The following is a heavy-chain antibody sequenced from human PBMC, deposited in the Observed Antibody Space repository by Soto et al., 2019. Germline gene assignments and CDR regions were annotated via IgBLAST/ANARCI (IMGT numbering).Heavy chain of an antibody. Sequence: GGSLRLSCAASGFTFSSYAMHWVRQAPGKGLEWVAVISYDGSNKYYADSVKGRFTISRDNSKNTLYLQMNSLRAEDTAVYYCARVWVEDYDILTGYNYFDYWGQGTLVTVSS. D-gene: IGHD3-9*01. CDR2: ISYDGSNK. V-gene: IGHV3-30-3*01. J-gene: IGHJ4*02. CDR3: ARVWVEDYDILTGYNYFDY. CDR1: GFTFSSYA.